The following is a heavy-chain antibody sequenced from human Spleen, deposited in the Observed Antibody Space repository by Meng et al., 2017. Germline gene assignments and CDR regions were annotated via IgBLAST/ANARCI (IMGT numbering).Heavy chain of an antibody. CDR2: ISDYNGDKKYDT. V-gene: IGHV1-18*01. D-gene: IGHD3-16*01. CDR3: VRKGYVIDY. J-gene: IGHJ4*02. CDR1: GYTFTNYG. Sequence: QVQLVQSGAEVKKPGASVKASCKASGYTFTNYGISWVRQAPGQGLEWMGWISDYNGDKKYDTKYAQKFQGRVTLTTDTSTSTAYMELGSLRSDDTAVFYCVRKGYVIDYWGQGTLVTVSS.